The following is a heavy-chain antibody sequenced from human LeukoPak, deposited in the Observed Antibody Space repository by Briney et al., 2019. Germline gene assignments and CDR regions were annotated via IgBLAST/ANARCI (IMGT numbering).Heavy chain of an antibody. Sequence: GGSLRLSCAASGFTFRSYSMNWVRQAPGKGLEWVSTISSSSTYIYYADSVKGRFTISRDNAENSVYLQMDSLRGDDMAVYYCARDLSLAAPGGFDYWGQGTLVTVSS. CDR2: ISSSSTYI. D-gene: IGHD6-6*01. CDR3: ARDLSLAAPGGFDY. CDR1: GFTFRSYS. J-gene: IGHJ4*02. V-gene: IGHV3-21*01.